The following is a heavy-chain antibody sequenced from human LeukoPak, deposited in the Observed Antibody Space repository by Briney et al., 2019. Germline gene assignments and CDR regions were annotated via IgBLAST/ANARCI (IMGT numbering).Heavy chain of an antibody. Sequence: SVKVSCKASGGTFSSYAISWVRQAPGQGLEWMGGIIPIFGTANYAQKFQGRVTITTDESTSTAYMELSSLRSEDRAVYYCASCAFTVTKVGYYYYYYYMDVWGKGTTVTVSS. CDR1: GGTFSSYA. V-gene: IGHV1-69*05. J-gene: IGHJ6*03. D-gene: IGHD4-17*01. CDR3: ASCAFTVTKVGYYYYYYYMDV. CDR2: IIPIFGTA.